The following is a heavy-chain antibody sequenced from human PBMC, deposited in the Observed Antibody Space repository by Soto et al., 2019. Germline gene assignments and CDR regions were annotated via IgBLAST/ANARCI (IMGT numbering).Heavy chain of an antibody. Sequence: PVKVSCKASGGTFSSYTISWVRQAPGQGLEWMGRIIPILGIANYAQKFQGRVTITADKSTSTAYMELSSLRSEDTAVYYCARDPMTTVTNFDYWGQGTLVTVSS. CDR1: GGTFSSYT. CDR2: IIPILGIA. D-gene: IGHD4-17*01. J-gene: IGHJ4*02. CDR3: ARDPMTTVTNFDY. V-gene: IGHV1-69*04.